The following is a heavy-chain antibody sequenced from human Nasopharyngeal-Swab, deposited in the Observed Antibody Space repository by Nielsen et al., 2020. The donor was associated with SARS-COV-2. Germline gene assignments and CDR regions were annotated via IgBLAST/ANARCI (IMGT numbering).Heavy chain of an antibody. CDR3: ARHPITIFGVVIDYYYYGMDV. CDR2: MNPNSGNT. J-gene: IGHJ6*02. V-gene: IGHV1-8*01. CDR1: GYTFTSYD. Sequence: VKVSCKASGYTFTSYDINWVRQATGQGLEWMGWMNPNSGNTGYAQKFQGRVTMTRNTSISTAYMELSSLRSEDTAVYYCARHPITIFGVVIDYYYYGMDVWGQGTTVTVSS. D-gene: IGHD3-3*01.